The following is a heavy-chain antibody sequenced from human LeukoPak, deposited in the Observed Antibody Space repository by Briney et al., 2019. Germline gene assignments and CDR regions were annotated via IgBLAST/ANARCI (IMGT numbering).Heavy chain of an antibody. V-gene: IGHV3-21*01. Sequence: GGSLRLSCAASGFTFSSYSMNWVRQAPGKGLEWVSSISSSSSYIYYADSVKGRFTISRDNAKNSLYLQMNSPRAEDTAVYYCSRRENDILTPCGMDVWGQGTTVTVSS. D-gene: IGHD3-9*01. CDR2: ISSSSSYI. CDR3: SRRENDILTPCGMDV. J-gene: IGHJ6*02. CDR1: GFTFSSYS.